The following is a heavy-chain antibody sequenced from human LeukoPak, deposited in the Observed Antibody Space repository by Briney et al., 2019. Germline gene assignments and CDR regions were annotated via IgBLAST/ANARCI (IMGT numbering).Heavy chain of an antibody. Sequence: PSQTLSFTCTVSGGSISSGGYYWSWIRQHPGKGLEWIGYIYYSGSTYYNPSLKSRVTISVDTSKNQFSLKLSSVTAADTAVYYCARRDCSSTSCYTSWFDPWGQGTLVTVSS. CDR3: ARRDCSSTSCYTSWFDP. V-gene: IGHV4-31*03. CDR2: IYYSGST. D-gene: IGHD2-2*02. J-gene: IGHJ5*02. CDR1: GGSISSGGYY.